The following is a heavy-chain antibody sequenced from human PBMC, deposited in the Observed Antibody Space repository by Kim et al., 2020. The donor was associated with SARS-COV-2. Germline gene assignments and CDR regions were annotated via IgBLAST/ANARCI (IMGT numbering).Heavy chain of an antibody. CDR3: AKDVLRGVNYYYYCVDV. CDR2: ISYDGSNK. CDR1: GFTFNTYA. J-gene: IGHJ6*01. V-gene: IGHV3-30*18. D-gene: IGHD3-10*01. Sequence: GGSLRLSCAASGFTFNTYAMYWVRQAPGKGLEWVAVISYDGSNKYYADSVKGRFTISRDNSKNTLYLQMNSLRAEDTAVYYCAKDVLRGVNYYYYCVDVVGHGATANVSS.